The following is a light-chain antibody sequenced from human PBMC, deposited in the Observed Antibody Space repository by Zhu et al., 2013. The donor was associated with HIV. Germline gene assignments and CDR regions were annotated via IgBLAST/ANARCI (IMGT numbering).Light chain of an antibody. CDR3: QQFYDSHSIT. J-gene: IGKJ5*01. CDR1: QSVSSSY. Sequence: EIVLTQSPGTLSLSPGERATLSCRASQSVSSSYLAWYQQKPGQAPRLLIYDASSRATGIPDRFTVSGSGTDFTLTISRLEPEDFVVYYCQQFYDSHSITFGQGTRLEIK. CDR2: DAS. V-gene: IGKV3-20*01.